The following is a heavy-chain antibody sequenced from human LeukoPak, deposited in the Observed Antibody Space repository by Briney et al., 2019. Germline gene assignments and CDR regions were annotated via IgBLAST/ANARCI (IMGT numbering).Heavy chain of an antibody. Sequence: ASVKVSCKASGYTFTCYYMHWVRQAPGQGLEWMGRTNPNSGGTNYAQKFQGRVTMTRDTSISTAYMELSRLRSDDTAVYYCARDRRLGNYFDYWGQGTLVTVSS. J-gene: IGHJ4*02. CDR1: GYTFTCYY. D-gene: IGHD3-9*01. CDR2: TNPNSGGT. CDR3: ARDRRLGNYFDY. V-gene: IGHV1-2*06.